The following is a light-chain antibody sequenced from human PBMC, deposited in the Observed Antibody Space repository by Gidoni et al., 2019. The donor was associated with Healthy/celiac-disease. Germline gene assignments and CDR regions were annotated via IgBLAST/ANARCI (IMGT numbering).Light chain of an antibody. V-gene: IGLV2-14*01. CDR1: SSDVCGYNY. CDR3: SSYTSSIDWV. Sequence: QSALTQPASVSGSPGQSITISCTGTSSDVCGYNYVSWYQQHPGKAPKLMIYEVSNRPSGVSNRFSGSKSGNTASLTISGLQAEDESDYDCSSYTSSIDWVFGGGTKLTVL. CDR2: EVS. J-gene: IGLJ3*02.